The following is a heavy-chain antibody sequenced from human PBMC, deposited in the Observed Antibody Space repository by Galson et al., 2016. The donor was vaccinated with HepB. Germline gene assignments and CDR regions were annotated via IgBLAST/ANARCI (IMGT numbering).Heavy chain of an antibody. CDR2: IIPILDVS. CDR1: GGTFSSYT. Sequence: SVKVSCKASGGTFSSYTFSWVRQAPGQGLEWMGRIIPILDVSNYAQKFQGRVTITADKTTSTAYMELSSLRSEDTAVYYCVSGRPTGLYMDVWGKGTTVTVAS. CDR3: VSGRPTGLYMDV. V-gene: IGHV1-69*02. D-gene: IGHD2-15*01. J-gene: IGHJ6*03.